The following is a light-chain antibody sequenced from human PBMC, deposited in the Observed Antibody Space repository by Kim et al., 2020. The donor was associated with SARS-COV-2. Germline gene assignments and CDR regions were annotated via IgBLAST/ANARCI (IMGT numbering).Light chain of an antibody. CDR1: HSISVY. V-gene: IGKV3-11*01. J-gene: IGKJ4*01. CDR2: DAS. Sequence: PGEIAPLSCRASHSISVYVVWYQHKPGQAPRLLIYDASNRATGIPDRFSGSGSGTDFTLTISSLEPEDFAVYYCQQRNNWPPAVTFGGGTKVDIK. CDR3: QQRNNWPPAVT.